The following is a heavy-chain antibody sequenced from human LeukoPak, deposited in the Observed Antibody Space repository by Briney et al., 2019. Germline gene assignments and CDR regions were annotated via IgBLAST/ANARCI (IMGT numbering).Heavy chain of an antibody. J-gene: IGHJ6*03. CDR2: IYYSGST. V-gene: IGHV4-59*01. D-gene: IGHD3-16*01. CDR3: ARETSQKGAHYMDV. Sequence: PSETLSLTCAVSGGSISSYYWSWIRQPPGKGLEWIGYIYYSGSTNYNPSLKSRVTISVDTSKNQFSLKLSSVTAADTAVYYCARETSQKGAHYMDVWGKGTTVTISS. CDR1: GGSISSYY.